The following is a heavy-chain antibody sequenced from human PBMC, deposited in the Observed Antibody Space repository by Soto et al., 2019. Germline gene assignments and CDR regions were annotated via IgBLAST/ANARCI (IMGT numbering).Heavy chain of an antibody. CDR3: GITMVRRVSVDYYYGMDV. V-gene: IGHV3-7*05. CDR2: IKQDGSEK. CDR1: GFSFSNNW. Sequence: EVQLVESGGGLGQPGGALRLSCAASGFSFSNNWMSWVRQAPGRGLEWVANIKQDGSEKYYVDSVKGRFTISRDNAKNSLFLQMNSLRAEDTAVYYCGITMVRRVSVDYYYGMDVWGRGTTVTVSS. D-gene: IGHD3-10*01. J-gene: IGHJ6*02.